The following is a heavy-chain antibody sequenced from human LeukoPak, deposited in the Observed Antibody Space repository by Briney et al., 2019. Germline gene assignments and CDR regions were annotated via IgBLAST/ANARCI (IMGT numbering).Heavy chain of an antibody. D-gene: IGHD6-6*01. Sequence: SETLSLTCTVSGGSISSSTYYWGWMRQPQGKELEWIGRIYYSRSTYYNPSLKSRVTISVDTSKNHFSLNLSSVTAADTAVYYCARQSRGSSSSRDYFDYWGQGTLVTVSS. CDR2: IYYSRST. J-gene: IGHJ4*02. V-gene: IGHV4-39*01. CDR1: GGSISSSTYY. CDR3: ARQSRGSSSSRDYFDY.